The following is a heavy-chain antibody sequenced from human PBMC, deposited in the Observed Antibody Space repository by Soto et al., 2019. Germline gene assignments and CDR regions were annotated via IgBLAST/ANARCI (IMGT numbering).Heavy chain of an antibody. CDR1: GFTLRNYA. CDR3: VFRHLVTYDMLHPLLGLDF. V-gene: IGHV3-23*01. Sequence: PGGSLRLSCAASGFTLRNYAMSWVRQTPGKGLEWVSLITKSGDSTYYADSVKGRFTISRDNSKNTLFLQMNSLRAEDTALYYSVFRHLVTYDMLHPLLGLDFWGQGTPVTVSS. D-gene: IGHD4-4*01. J-gene: IGHJ4*02. CDR2: ITKSGDST.